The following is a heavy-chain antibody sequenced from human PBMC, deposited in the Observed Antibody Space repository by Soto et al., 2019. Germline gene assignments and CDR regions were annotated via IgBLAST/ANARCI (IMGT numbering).Heavy chain of an antibody. CDR3: AREMGACSDSSCYPGPYDS. CDR2: ISSSSSYI. V-gene: IGHV3-21*01. J-gene: IGHJ5*02. CDR1: GFTFSSYS. D-gene: IGHD3-16*01. Sequence: GGSLRLSCAASGFTFSSYSMNWVRQAPGKWLEWVSSISSSSSYIYYADSVKGRFTISRDNAKNSLYLQMNILRDEDTAVYYCAREMGACSDSSCYPGPYDSWGQGXLVTVSS.